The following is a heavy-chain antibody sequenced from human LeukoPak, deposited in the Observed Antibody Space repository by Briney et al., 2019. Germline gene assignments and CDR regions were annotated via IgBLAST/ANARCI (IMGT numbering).Heavy chain of an antibody. J-gene: IGHJ4*02. Sequence: PGGSLRLSCAASGFTFSSYDMHWVRQAPGKGLEWVTFIRYDGSNEFYADSVKGRFTISRDNSKNTLYLQMNSLRAEDTAVYYCAKTRKYSSGWLYYFDYWGQGTLVTVSS. D-gene: IGHD6-19*01. CDR1: GFTFSSYD. V-gene: IGHV3-30*02. CDR2: IRYDGSNE. CDR3: AKTRKYSSGWLYYFDY.